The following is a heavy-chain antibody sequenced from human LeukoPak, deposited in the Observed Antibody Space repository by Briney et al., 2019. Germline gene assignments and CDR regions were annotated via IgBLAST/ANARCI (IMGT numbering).Heavy chain of an antibody. CDR3: ARQSARTPRGGGCFDN. J-gene: IGHJ4*02. Sequence: PSETLSLTCTVSGGSITSYYWSWIRQPPGKGLEWIGYIYFSGITNYNPSLKSRITISVDTSKNQFSLKLSSVTAADTAVYYCARQSARTPRGGGCFDNWGQGTLVTVSS. CDR1: GGSITSYY. CDR2: IYFSGIT. D-gene: IGHD3-16*01. V-gene: IGHV4-59*08.